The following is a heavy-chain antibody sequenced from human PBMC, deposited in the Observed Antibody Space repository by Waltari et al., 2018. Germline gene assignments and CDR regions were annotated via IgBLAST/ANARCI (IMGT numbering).Heavy chain of an antibody. CDR1: GYSFTSYW. V-gene: IGHV5-51*01. CDR3: ARQGVAGTTGYWYFDL. J-gene: IGHJ2*01. D-gene: IGHD6-19*01. Sequence: EVQLVQSGAEVKKPGESLKISCKGSGYSFTSYWIGWVRQMPGKGLEWMGFSYPGDSDTRYSPSFQGQVTISADKSISTAYLQWSSLKASDTAMYYCARQGVAGTTGYWYFDLWGRGTLVTVSS. CDR2: SYPGDSDT.